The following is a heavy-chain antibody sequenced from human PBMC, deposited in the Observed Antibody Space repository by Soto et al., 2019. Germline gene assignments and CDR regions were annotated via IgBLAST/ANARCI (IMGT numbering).Heavy chain of an antibody. J-gene: IGHJ4*02. CDR3: ARDAKRSALDY. Sequence: GGSLRLSCAASGFTFSNYAMSWVRQAPGKGLEWVSAISYGGGTTYYADSVKGRFTISRDNSKNTLYLQMNSLRAEDTAVYYCARDAKRSALDYWGQGTLVTVSS. CDR2: ISYGGGTT. CDR1: GFTFSNYA. V-gene: IGHV3-23*01.